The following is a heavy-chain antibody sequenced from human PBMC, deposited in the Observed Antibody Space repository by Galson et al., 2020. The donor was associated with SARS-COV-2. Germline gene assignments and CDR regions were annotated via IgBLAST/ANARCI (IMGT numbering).Heavy chain of an antibody. CDR2: FDPEDGET. Sequence: ASVKVSCKVSGYTLTELSMHWVRQAPGKGLEWMGGFDPEDGETIYAQKFQGRVTMTEDTSTDTAYMELSSLRSEDTAVYYCATAPSIAAAGNNNWFDPWGQGTLVTVSS. J-gene: IGHJ5*02. CDR1: GYTLTELS. CDR3: ATAPSIAAAGNNNWFDP. V-gene: IGHV1-24*01. D-gene: IGHD6-13*01.